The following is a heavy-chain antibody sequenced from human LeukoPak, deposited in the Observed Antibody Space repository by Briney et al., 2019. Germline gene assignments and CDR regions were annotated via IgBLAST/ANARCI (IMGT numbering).Heavy chain of an antibody. CDR1: GGSISTYF. Sequence: SETLSLTCTVSGGSISTYFWSWIRQPAGKGLEWIGRIYTSGSTNYDPSLKSRVTISVDTSKNQFSLKLSSVTAADTAVYYCARYGYYDSSVSFDPWGQGTLVTVSS. CDR2: IYTSGST. CDR3: ARYGYYDSSVSFDP. D-gene: IGHD3-22*01. J-gene: IGHJ5*02. V-gene: IGHV4-4*07.